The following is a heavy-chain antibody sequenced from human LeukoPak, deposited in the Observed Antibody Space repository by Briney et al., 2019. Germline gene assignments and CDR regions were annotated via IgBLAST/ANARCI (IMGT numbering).Heavy chain of an antibody. V-gene: IGHV3-21*01. CDR1: GFTFSSYS. D-gene: IGHD3-3*01. CDR2: ISSSSSYI. J-gene: IGHJ4*02. CDR3: ARDPRLRFLEWLNYFDY. Sequence: PGGSLRLSCAASGFTFSSYSMNWVRQAPGKGLEWVSSISSSSSYIYYADSVKGRFTISRDNAKNSLYLQMNSLRAEDTAVYYCARDPRLRFLEWLNYFDYWGQGTLVTVSS.